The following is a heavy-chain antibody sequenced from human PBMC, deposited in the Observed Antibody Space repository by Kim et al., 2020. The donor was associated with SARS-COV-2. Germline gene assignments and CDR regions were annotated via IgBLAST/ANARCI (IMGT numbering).Heavy chain of an antibody. Sequence: ASVKDSCKASGYTFTSYDINWVRQATGQGLEWMGWMNPNSGNTGYAQRFQGRVIMTRNTSISTAYMELSSLKSEDTAVYYCARVVKGRGWLWGQGTLVTV. CDR2: MNPNSGNT. V-gene: IGHV1-8*01. J-gene: IGHJ4*02. D-gene: IGHD6-19*01. CDR3: ARVVKGRGWL. CDR1: GYTFTSYD.